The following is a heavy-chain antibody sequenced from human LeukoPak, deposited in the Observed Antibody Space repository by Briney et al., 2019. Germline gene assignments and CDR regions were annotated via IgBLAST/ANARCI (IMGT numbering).Heavy chain of an antibody. V-gene: IGHV3-30*03. J-gene: IGHJ4*02. CDR1: GFTFSSYA. Sequence: GGSLRLSCAASGFTFSSYAMSWVRQAPGKGLEWVAIISNDGSRKYYAHSVEGRFTISRDNSKNTLYLQMDSLRAEDTAVYYCARDRAWNYFDYWGQGTLVTVSS. CDR3: ARDRAWNYFDY. CDR2: ISNDGSRK. D-gene: IGHD3-3*01.